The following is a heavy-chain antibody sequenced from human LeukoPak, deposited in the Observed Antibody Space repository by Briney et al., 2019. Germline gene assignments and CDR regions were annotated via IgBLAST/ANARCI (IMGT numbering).Heavy chain of an antibody. CDR3: AKAGIAVAERPHDAFDI. Sequence: TGGSLRLSCAASGFTFSSYGMHWVRQAPGKGLEWVAVISYDGSNKYYADSVKGRFTISRDNSKNTLYLQMNSLRAEDTAVYYCAKAGIAVAERPHDAFDIWGQGTMVTVSS. D-gene: IGHD6-19*01. CDR1: GFTFSSYG. CDR2: ISYDGSNK. V-gene: IGHV3-30*18. J-gene: IGHJ3*02.